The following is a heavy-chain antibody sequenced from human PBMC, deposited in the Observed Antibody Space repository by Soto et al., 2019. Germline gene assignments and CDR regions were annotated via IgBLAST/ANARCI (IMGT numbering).Heavy chain of an antibody. V-gene: IGHV2-5*02. CDR1: GFSLTTNGVG. D-gene: IGHD3-10*01. CDR3: ARSRAAWTNAFDV. J-gene: IGHJ3*01. CDR2: FFWDDDT. Sequence: QIALKESGPALVKPTQTLTLTCSFSGFSLTTNGVGVGWIRQPPGKALEWLAIFFWDDDTRYSLSLKSRLTITKDASRNQVVLTMTNMATADTGTYYCARSRAAWTNAFDVWGQGTVVSVSS.